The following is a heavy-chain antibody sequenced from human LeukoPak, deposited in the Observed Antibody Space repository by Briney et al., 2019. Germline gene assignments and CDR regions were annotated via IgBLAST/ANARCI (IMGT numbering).Heavy chain of an antibody. CDR2: IYSGGST. CDR1: GFTDSSNY. CDR3: ARDFDYYGSGSARDV. D-gene: IGHD3-10*01. J-gene: IGHJ6*02. V-gene: IGHV3-53*04. Sequence: GGSLRLSCAASGFTDSSNYMSWVRQAPGKGLEWVSVIYSGGSTYYADSVKGRFTISRHNSKNTLYLQMNSLRAEDTAVYYCARDFDYYGSGSARDVWGQGTTVTVSS.